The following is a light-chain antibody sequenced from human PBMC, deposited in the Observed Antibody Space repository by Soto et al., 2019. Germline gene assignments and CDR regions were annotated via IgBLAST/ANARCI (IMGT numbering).Light chain of an antibody. CDR3: QQYGSSPRT. V-gene: IGKV3-20*01. J-gene: IGKJ1*01. CDR2: GAS. Sequence: ENVLTQSPGTLSLSPGERATLSCRASQSVSISYLAWYQQKPGQAPRLLIYGASNRATGSPDRFSGSGSGTDFTLTISRLEPEDFAVYYCQQYGSSPRTFGQGTKVEIK. CDR1: QSVSISY.